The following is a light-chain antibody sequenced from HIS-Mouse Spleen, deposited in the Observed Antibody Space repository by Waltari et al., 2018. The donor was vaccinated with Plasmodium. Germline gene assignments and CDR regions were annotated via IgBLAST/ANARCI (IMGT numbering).Light chain of an antibody. Sequence: QPVLTQPPSSSASPGESASLTCTLPSDINVGTYNISWYQKKPGSPPRYLLYYSSDSDKGQGSGVPSRFSGSKDASANTGILLISGLQSEDEADYYCMIWPSNASGVFGGGTKLTVL. J-gene: IGLJ3*02. CDR2: YSSDSDK. CDR1: SDINVGTYN. V-gene: IGLV5-37*01. CDR3: MIWPSNASGV.